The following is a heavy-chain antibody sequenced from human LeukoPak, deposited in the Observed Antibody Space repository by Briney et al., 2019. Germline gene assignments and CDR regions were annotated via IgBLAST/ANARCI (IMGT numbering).Heavy chain of an antibody. V-gene: IGHV3-30*03. CDR1: GFTFNNYG. CDR2: ITHDGSNA. CDR3: ARAPKPGHLDH. Sequence: GGSLRLSCAASGFTFNNYGIHWVRQAPGKGLEWVAVITHDGSNAYYADSVRGRFTISRDNSRNTLYLQMNSLRAEDTAVYHCARAPKPGHLDHWGQGTLVTVSS. J-gene: IGHJ4*02.